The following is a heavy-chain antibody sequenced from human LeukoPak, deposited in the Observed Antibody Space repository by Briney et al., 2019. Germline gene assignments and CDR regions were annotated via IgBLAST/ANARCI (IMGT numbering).Heavy chain of an antibody. CDR1: GFTFSSYS. D-gene: IGHD6-19*01. V-gene: IGHV3-48*01. J-gene: IGHJ5*02. CDR3: ARGESSGWSPWFDP. CDR2: ISSGSSTI. Sequence: GGSLRLSCAASGFTFSSYSMNWVRQAPGKGLEWVSYISSGSSTIYYADSVKGRFTISRDHAKNSLYLQMNSLRAEDTAVYYCARGESSGWSPWFDPWGQGTLVTVSS.